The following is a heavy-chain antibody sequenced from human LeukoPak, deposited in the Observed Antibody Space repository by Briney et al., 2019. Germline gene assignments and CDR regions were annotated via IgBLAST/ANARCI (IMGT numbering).Heavy chain of an antibody. J-gene: IGHJ5*02. D-gene: IGHD3-3*01. V-gene: IGHV4-34*01. CDR3: ARIRITIFGVVPNWFDP. Sequence: SETLSLTCAVYGGSFSGYYWSWIRQPPGKGLEWSGEINHSGSTNYNPSLKSRVTISVDTSKNQFSRKLSSVTAADTAVYYCARIRITIFGVVPNWFDPWGQGTLVTVSP. CDR2: INHSGST. CDR1: GGSFSGYY.